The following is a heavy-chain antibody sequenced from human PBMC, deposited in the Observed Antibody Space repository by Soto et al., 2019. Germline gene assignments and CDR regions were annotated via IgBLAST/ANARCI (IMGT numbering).Heavy chain of an antibody. J-gene: IGHJ4*02. CDR1: GGSISSYY. CDR3: ARVRGNYYDSSGYYSGEYYFDY. V-gene: IGHV4-59*01. D-gene: IGHD3-22*01. CDR2: TYYSGST. Sequence: SETLSLTCTVSGGSISSYYWSWIRQPPGKGLEWIGYTYYSGSTNYNPSLKSRVTISVDTSKNQFSLKLSSVTAADTAVYYCARVRGNYYDSSGYYSGEYYFDYWGQGTLVTVSS.